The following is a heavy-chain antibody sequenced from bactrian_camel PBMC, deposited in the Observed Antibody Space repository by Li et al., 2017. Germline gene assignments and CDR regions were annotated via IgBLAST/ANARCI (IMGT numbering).Heavy chain of an antibody. D-gene: IGHD4*01. V-gene: IGHV3S53*01. CDR1: GYMFSVWC. J-gene: IGHJ4*01. CDR3: AEAPYRDGFSTKC. CDR2: LAYGGAVS. Sequence: HVQLVESGGGSVQAGGSLRLSCQPSGYMFSVWCMAWFRLAPGKEREGVATLAYGGAVSNYADSVKGRFTISHDKSKNTAYLQMNDLKPEDTAMYYCAEAPYRDGFSTKCRGQGTQVTVS.